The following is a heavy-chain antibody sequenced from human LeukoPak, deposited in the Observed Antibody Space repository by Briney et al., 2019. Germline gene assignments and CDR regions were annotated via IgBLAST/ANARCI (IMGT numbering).Heavy chain of an antibody. CDR3: ASHVAGAGYFDY. J-gene: IGHJ4*02. Sequence: SQTLSLTCTVSGGSISSGGYYWRWIRQPPGKGLEWIGEINHSGSTNYNPSLKSRVTISVDTSKNQFSLKLSSVTAADTAVYYCASHVAGAGYFDYWGQGTLVTVSS. CDR2: INHSGST. V-gene: IGHV4-39*07. D-gene: IGHD6-19*01. CDR1: GGSISSGGYY.